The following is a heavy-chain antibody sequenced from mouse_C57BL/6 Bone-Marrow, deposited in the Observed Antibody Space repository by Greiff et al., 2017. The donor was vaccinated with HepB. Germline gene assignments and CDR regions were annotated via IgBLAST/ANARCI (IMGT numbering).Heavy chain of an antibody. J-gene: IGHJ2*01. CDR2: IYPGDGDT. V-gene: IGHV1-82*01. D-gene: IGHD4-1*01. CDR3: ARSWGVYYFDY. Sequence: QVQLQQSGPELVKPGASVKISCKASGYAFSSSWMNWVKQRPGRGLEWIGRIYPGDGDTNYNGKFKGKATLTADKSSSTAYMQLSSLTSEDSAVYFCARSWGVYYFDYWGQGTTLTVSS. CDR1: GYAFSSSW.